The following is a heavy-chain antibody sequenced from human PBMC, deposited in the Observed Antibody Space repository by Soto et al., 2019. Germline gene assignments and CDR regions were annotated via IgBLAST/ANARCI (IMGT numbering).Heavy chain of an antibody. J-gene: IGHJ4*02. CDR3: AKDTLYCSSTSCYDY. V-gene: IGHV3-53*01. Sequence: GGSLRLSCAASGFTVSSNYMSWVRQAPGKGLEWVSVIYSGGSTYYADSVKGRFTISRHNSKNTLYLQMNSLRAEDTAVYYCAKDTLYCSSTSCYDYWGQGTLVIVSS. CDR2: IYSGGST. D-gene: IGHD2-2*01. CDR1: GFTVSSNY.